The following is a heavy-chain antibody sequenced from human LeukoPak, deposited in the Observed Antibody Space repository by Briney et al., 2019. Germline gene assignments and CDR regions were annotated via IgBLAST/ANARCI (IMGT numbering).Heavy chain of an antibody. CDR3: ARVWQGIVVVPAAIPGAFDI. V-gene: IGHV4-31*03. CDR2: IYYSGST. CDR1: GGSISSGGYY. Sequence: SETLSLTCTVSGGSISSGGYYWSWIRQHPGKGLEWIGYIYYSGSTYYNPSLKSRVTISVDTSKNQFSLKLSSVTAADTAVYYCARVWQGIVVVPAAIPGAFDIWGQGTMVTDSS. J-gene: IGHJ3*02. D-gene: IGHD2-2*02.